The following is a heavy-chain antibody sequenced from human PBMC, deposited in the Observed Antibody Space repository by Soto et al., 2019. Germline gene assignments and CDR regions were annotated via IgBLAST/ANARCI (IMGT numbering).Heavy chain of an antibody. CDR1: GYTFTSYA. CDR2: INAGNGNT. D-gene: IGHD2-21*02. Sequence: GASVKVSCKASGYTFTSYAMHWVRQAPGQRLEWMGWINAGNGNTKYSQKFQGRVTITRDTSASTAYMELSSLRSEDTAVYYCARSIVVVTAIDYWGQGTLVNGSS. CDR3: ARSIVVVTAIDY. J-gene: IGHJ4*02. V-gene: IGHV1-3*01.